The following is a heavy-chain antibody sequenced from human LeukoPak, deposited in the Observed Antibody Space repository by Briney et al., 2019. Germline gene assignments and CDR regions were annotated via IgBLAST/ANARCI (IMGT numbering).Heavy chain of an antibody. CDR3: AKEPEPYGWFDP. CDR2: ISGSGGST. J-gene: IGHJ5*02. D-gene: IGHD1-14*01. CDR1: GFTFSSYG. Sequence: PGGTLRLSFAASGFTFSSYGMSWVRQAPGKGLEWVSAISGSGGSTYYADSVKGRFTISRDNSKNTLYLQMNSLRAEDTAVYYCAKEPEPYGWFDPWGQGTLVTVSS. V-gene: IGHV3-23*01.